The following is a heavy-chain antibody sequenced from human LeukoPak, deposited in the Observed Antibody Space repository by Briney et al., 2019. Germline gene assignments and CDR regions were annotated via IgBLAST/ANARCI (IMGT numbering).Heavy chain of an antibody. CDR2: IASKTYGGTA. CDR3: SRDQTPYY. V-gene: IGHV3-49*03. J-gene: IGHJ4*02. Sequence: PGGSLRLSCAASGFTFSDYYMSWIRQAPGKGLEWVGFIASKTYGGTAEYAASVKGRFTISRDDSKSIAYLQMNSLKTEDTAVYFCSRDQTPYYWGQGTLVTVSS. CDR1: GFTFSDYY.